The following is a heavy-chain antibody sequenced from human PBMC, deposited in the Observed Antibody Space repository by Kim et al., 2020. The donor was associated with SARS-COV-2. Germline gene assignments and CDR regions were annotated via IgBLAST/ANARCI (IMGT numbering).Heavy chain of an antibody. V-gene: IGHV3-53*01. J-gene: IGHJ4*02. D-gene: IGHD2-2*01. CDR1: GFPINNYY. Sequence: GGSLRLSCAASGFPINNYYMTWVRQAPGKGLEWVSVIYSGGTTRYADSVKGRFTISRDNAKDTVYLQMNSLRAEDTAVYYCARGDSGTCYGDCYDYWGQGALVTVSS. CDR2: IYSGGTT. CDR3: ARGDSGTCYGDCYDY.